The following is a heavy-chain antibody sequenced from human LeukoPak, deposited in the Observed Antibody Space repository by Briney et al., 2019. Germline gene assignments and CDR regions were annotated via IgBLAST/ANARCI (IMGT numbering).Heavy chain of an antibody. CDR3: AKGPTYYDFWSGYYGGGYYFDY. CDR1: GFNFSSYA. CDR2: ISGSGGST. D-gene: IGHD3-3*01. V-gene: IGHV3-23*01. Sequence: QTGGSLRLSCAASGFNFSSYAMSWVRQAPGKGLEWVSAISGSGGSTYYADSGKGRFTISRDNSKNTLYLQTNKLRAEDTAVYYCAKGPTYYDFWSGYYGGGYYFDYWGQGTLVTVSS. J-gene: IGHJ4*02.